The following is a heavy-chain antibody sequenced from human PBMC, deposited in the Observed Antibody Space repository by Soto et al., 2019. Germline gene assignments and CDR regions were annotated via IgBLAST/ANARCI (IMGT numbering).Heavy chain of an antibody. CDR3: ADMRGQWLPRD. CDR2: IYSTGNT. Sequence: QLQLQESGPGLVEPSETLSLTCTVSGGSISGSAYYWAWIRQPPGKGLEWLGTIYSTGNTYYNPSLKSRVTLSVDTSENQFSLNLNSVSAADAAVYFCADMRGQWLPRDWGQGILVTVSS. V-gene: IGHV4-39*01. CDR1: GGSISGSAYY. D-gene: IGHD6-19*01. J-gene: IGHJ4*02.